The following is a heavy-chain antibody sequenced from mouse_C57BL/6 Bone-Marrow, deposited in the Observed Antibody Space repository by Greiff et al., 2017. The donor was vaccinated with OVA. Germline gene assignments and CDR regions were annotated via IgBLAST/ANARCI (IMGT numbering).Heavy chain of an antibody. CDR2: IHPNSGST. CDR3: ARGRLWLRIFDY. D-gene: IGHD2-2*01. J-gene: IGHJ2*01. V-gene: IGHV1-64*01. CDR1: GYTFTSYW. Sequence: QVQLQQPGAELVKPGASVKLSCKASGYTFTSYWMHWVKQRPGQGLEWIGMIHPNSGSTNYNEKFKSKATLTVDKSSSTAYMQLISLTSEDSAVYYCARGRLWLRIFDYWGQGTTLTVSS.